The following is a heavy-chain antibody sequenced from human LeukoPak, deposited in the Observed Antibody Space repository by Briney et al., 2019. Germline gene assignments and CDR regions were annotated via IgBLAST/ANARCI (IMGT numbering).Heavy chain of an antibody. J-gene: IGHJ6*04. D-gene: IGHD3-10*01. Sequence: GGSLRLSCAASGFSFSNYAMHWVRQAPGKGLEWVAFIRYDGGNEYYADSVKGRFTISRDNSKNTLYLQMNTLRAEDTAVYHCAKAYYYTSGSYRSLDVWGKGTTVTVSS. CDR2: IRYDGGNE. V-gene: IGHV3-30*02. CDR1: GFSFSNYA. CDR3: AKAYYYTSGSYRSLDV.